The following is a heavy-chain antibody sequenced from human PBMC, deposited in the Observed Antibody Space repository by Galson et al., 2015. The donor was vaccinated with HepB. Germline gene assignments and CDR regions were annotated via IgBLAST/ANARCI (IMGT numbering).Heavy chain of an antibody. CDR2: FDPEDGEI. V-gene: IGHV1-24*01. J-gene: IGHJ3*02. CDR1: GYSLTESS. CDR3: AMDSFTSYYGSGTPRGAFDI. D-gene: IGHD3-10*01. Sequence: SVKVSCKVSGYSLTESSMCWVRQAPGKGLEWMGDFDPEDGEIVYAQKFQGRVSMTEDTSAETAYMELSSLRSEDTAVYYCAMDSFTSYYGSGTPRGAFDIWGQGTMVTVSS.